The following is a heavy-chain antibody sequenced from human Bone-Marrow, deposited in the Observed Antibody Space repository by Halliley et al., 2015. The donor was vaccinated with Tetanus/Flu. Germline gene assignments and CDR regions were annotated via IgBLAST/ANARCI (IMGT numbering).Heavy chain of an antibody. CDR1: GFTVSSSY. CDR2: IYSGGST. Sequence: SLRLSCAASGFTVSSSYMSWVRQAPGKGLEWVSVIYSGGSTYYTDSVKGRFTISRDNSKNTLYLQMDSLRAEDTAVYYCARTSFSVSFFDFWGQGTLVPVSS. V-gene: IGHV3-53*01. J-gene: IGHJ4*02. CDR3: ARTSFSVSFFDF. D-gene: IGHD3-16*02.